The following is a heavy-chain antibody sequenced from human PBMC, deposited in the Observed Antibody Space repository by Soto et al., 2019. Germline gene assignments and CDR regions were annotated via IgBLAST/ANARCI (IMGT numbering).Heavy chain of an antibody. CDR3: ARAYEWLNDYGDYVDY. J-gene: IGHJ4*02. CDR2: ISSSSSYI. D-gene: IGHD4-17*01. V-gene: IGHV3-21*01. CDR1: GFTFSSYS. Sequence: GGSLRLSCAASGFTFSSYSMNWVRQAPGKGLEWVSSISSSSSYIYYANSVKGRFTISRDNAKNSLYLKMNSLRAEDTAVYYCARAYEWLNDYGDYVDYWGQGTLVTVSS.